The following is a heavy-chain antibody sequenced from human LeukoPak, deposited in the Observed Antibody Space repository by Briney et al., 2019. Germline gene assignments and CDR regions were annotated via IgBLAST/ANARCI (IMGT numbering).Heavy chain of an antibody. CDR1: GGSFSGYY. CDR2: INHSGST. Sequence: SETLSLTCAVYGGSFSGYYWSWIRQPPGKGLEWIGEINHSGSTNYNPSLKSRVTISVDTSKNQFSLKLSSATAADTAVYYCARLGRVRTPTYYYYGMDVWGQGTTVTVSS. J-gene: IGHJ6*02. V-gene: IGHV4-34*01. D-gene: IGHD1-14*01. CDR3: ARLGRVRTPTYYYYGMDV.